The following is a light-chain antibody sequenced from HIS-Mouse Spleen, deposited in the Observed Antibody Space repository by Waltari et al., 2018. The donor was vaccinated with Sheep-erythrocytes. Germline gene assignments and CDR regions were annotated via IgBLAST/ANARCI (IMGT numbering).Light chain of an antibody. CDR2: GTS. CDR1: SSTIGAGYD. Sequence: QSVLTQPPSVSGAPGQRVTIPCTGSSSTIGAGYDVHWYQQLPGTAPKLLIYGTSNRPSGVPDRFSGSKSGTSASLAITGLQAEDEADYYCQSYDSSLSGSVFGGGTKLTVL. J-gene: IGLJ2*01. V-gene: IGLV1-40*01. CDR3: QSYDSSLSGSV.